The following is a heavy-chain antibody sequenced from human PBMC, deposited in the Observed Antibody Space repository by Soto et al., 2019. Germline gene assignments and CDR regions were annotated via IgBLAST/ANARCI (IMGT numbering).Heavy chain of an antibody. J-gene: IGHJ6*02. CDR1: GGTFSSYA. CDR3: AREHDFWSGGSLTGADYYYYGMGV. Sequence: SVKVSCKASGGTFSSYAISWVRQAPGQGLEWMGGIIPIFGTANYAQKFQGRVTITADESTSTAYMELSSRRSEDTAVYYCAREHDFWSGGSLTGADYYYYGMGVWGQGTTVTVSS. D-gene: IGHD3-3*01. V-gene: IGHV1-69*13. CDR2: IIPIFGTA.